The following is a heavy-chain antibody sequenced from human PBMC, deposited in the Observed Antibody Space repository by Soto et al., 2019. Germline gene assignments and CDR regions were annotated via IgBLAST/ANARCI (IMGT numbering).Heavy chain of an antibody. CDR3: ARGRSSLSGDWLLSWFDP. Sequence: QVQLVESGGGVVQPGRSLRLSCAASGFTFSSYAMHWVRQAPGKGLEWVAGISYDGSNKYYADSVKGRFTISRDNSKNTLYLQMNSLRGEDTAVYYCARGRSSLSGDWLLSWFDPWGQGTLVTVSS. J-gene: IGHJ5*02. CDR1: GFTFSSYA. CDR2: ISYDGSNK. V-gene: IGHV3-30-3*01. D-gene: IGHD3-3*01.